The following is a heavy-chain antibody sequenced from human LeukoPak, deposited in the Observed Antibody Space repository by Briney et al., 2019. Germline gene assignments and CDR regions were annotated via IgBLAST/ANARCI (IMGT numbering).Heavy chain of an antibody. CDR2: IKQDGSEK. D-gene: IGHD4-17*01. J-gene: IGHJ4*02. CDR1: GFTVSSNY. Sequence: GGSLRLSCAASGFTVSSNYMSWVRQAPGKGLEWVANIKQDGSEKYYVDSVKGRFTISRDNAKNSLYLQMNSLRAEDTAVYYCARDRFEDYGDTELGYWGQGTLVTVSS. V-gene: IGHV3-7*01. CDR3: ARDRFEDYGDTELGY.